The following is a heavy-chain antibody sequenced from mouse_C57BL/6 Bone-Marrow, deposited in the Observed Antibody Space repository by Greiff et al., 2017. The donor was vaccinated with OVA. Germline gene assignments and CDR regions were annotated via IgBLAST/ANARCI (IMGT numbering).Heavy chain of an antibody. Sequence: DVMLVESGGGLVQPGGSLKLSCAASGFTFSDYYMYWVRQTPEKRLEWVAYISNGGGSTYYPDTVKGRFTISRDNAKNTLYLQMSRLKSENTAMYYCARMVTDPAWFAYWGQGTLVTVSA. D-gene: IGHD2-3*01. CDR1: GFTFSDYY. CDR3: ARMVTDPAWFAY. V-gene: IGHV5-12*01. CDR2: ISNGGGST. J-gene: IGHJ3*01.